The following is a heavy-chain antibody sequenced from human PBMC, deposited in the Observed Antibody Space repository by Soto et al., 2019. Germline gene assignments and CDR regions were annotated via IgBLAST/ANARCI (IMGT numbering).Heavy chain of an antibody. CDR2: AIPFLGTA. Sequence: QGLLVQSGAEVKKPGSSVKVSCRASGGIFTSYSFSWVRQAPGQGLEWMGRAIPFLGTANYAQKFKDRVTITADKSTSTVYMELSSLRSGDTAMYYCARSLYCSGGSCYESYKYGMDVWGQGTTVTVSS. J-gene: IGHJ6*02. V-gene: IGHV1-69*08. D-gene: IGHD2-15*01. CDR3: ARSLYCSGGSCYESYKYGMDV. CDR1: GGIFTSYS.